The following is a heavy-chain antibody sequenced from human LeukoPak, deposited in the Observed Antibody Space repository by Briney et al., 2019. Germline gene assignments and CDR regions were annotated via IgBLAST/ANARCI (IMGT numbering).Heavy chain of an antibody. CDR3: ATLGEGPDSSGYSYAFDI. Sequence: KGGESLKISCKGSGYSFTSYWIGWVRQMPGKGLEWMGIIYPGDSDTRYSPSFQGQVTISADKSISTAYLQWSSLKASDTAMYYCATLGEGPDSSGYSYAFDIWGQETMVTVSS. D-gene: IGHD3-22*01. CDR1: GYSFTSYW. CDR2: IYPGDSDT. J-gene: IGHJ3*02. V-gene: IGHV5-51*01.